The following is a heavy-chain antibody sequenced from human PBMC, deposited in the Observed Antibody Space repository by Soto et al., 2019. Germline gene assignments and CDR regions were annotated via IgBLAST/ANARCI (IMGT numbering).Heavy chain of an antibody. CDR2: ISSSSSYT. CDR1: GFTFSDYY. CDR3: AELYGDSNYGMDV. V-gene: IGHV3-11*06. Sequence: GGSLRLSCAASGFTFSDYYMSWIRQAPGKGLEWVSYISSSSSYTNYADSVKGRFTISRDNAKNSLYLQMNSLRAEDTAVYYCAELYGDSNYGMDVWGQGTTVTVSS. J-gene: IGHJ6*02. D-gene: IGHD4-17*01.